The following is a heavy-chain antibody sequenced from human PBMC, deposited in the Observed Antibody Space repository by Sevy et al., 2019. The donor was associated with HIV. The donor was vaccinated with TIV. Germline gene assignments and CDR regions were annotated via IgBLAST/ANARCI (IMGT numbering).Heavy chain of an antibody. CDR2: VNHSGST. D-gene: IGHD2-2*01. CDR3: ARAPHVVVVPGAPSWFDP. J-gene: IGHJ5*02. CDR1: GGSFSGYY. V-gene: IGHV4-34*01. Sequence: SETLSLTCAVYGGSFSGYYWNWIRRSPGKGLEWIGEVNHSGSTHYNPSLKSRVTISVDTSKNQFSLRLNSVTAADTAVYYCARAPHVVVVPGAPSWFDPWGQGTLVTVSS.